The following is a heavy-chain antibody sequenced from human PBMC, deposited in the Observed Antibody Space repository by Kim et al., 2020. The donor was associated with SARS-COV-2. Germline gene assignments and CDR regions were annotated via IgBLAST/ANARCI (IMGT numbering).Heavy chain of an antibody. D-gene: IGHD5-12*01. CDR1: GGSISGYY. Sequence: SETLSLTCTVSGGSISGYYWSWIRQPPGKGLEWIGSIYYSGRSNYNPSLNSRVTISVDTSKNQFSLKLSSVTAADTAVYYCARLLSGGYSGYDYYYYYGMDVWGQGTLVTVSS. V-gene: IGHV4-59*08. J-gene: IGHJ6*02. CDR3: ARLLSGGYSGYDYYYYYGMDV. CDR2: IYYSGRS.